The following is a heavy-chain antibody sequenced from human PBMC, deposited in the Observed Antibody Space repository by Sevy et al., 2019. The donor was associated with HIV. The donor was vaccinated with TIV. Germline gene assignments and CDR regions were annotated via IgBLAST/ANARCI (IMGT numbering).Heavy chain of an antibody. Sequence: SETLSLTCSVSGGSMNLYYWSWIRQPPGKGLEWIGFIYYSGSTNYNPSLKSRVTISVDTSENQFSLKLSSVTAADTAVYYCARVGFNWNDVDYWGQGTLVTVSS. CDR2: IYYSGST. J-gene: IGHJ4*02. D-gene: IGHD1-20*01. CDR1: GGSMNLYY. V-gene: IGHV4-59*01. CDR3: ARVGFNWNDVDY.